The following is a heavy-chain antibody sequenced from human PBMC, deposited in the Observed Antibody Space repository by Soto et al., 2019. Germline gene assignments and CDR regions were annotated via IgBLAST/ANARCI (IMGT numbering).Heavy chain of an antibody. CDR3: ATFHPYEYYFEN. CDR2: IYNSGRT. V-gene: IGHV4-59*11. Sequence: SETVSLTCTISGGCLRGHYLTWIRQPPGKGLEYIGYIYNSGRTNYSPSLESRVTISIDTSNNKFSLKLNSVTTADTAVYFCATFHPYEYYFENWGQGILVTVSS. D-gene: IGHD3-3*01. CDR1: GGCLRGHY. J-gene: IGHJ4*02.